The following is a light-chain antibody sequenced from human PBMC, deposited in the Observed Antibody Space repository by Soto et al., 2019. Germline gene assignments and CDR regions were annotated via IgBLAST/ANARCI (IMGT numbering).Light chain of an antibody. J-gene: IGKJ4*01. CDR2: DAS. CDR3: QQRSNWPLT. Sequence: EIVLTQSPATLSLSPGERATLSCRASQSVSSYLAWYQQKPGQAPRLLIYDASNRATGIPARFSGSGSGTAFTLTISSLEPEDFAVYYCQQRSNWPLTFGGGTKWISN. CDR1: QSVSSY. V-gene: IGKV3-11*01.